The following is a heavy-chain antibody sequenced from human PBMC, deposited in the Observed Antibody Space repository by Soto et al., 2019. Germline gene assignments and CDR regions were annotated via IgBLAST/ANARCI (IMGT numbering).Heavy chain of an antibody. J-gene: IGHJ4*02. Sequence: QLQLQESGPGLVKPSENLSLTCTVSGGSISSSSYYWGWIRQPPGKGLEWIGSIYYSGSTYYNPSRTSLVTISGDTSTHQFSLKLSSVTAADTAVYYCARHTPAISISDHWGQGTLVTVSS. CDR2: IYYSGST. CDR1: GGSISSSSYY. V-gene: IGHV4-39*01. D-gene: IGHD2-15*01. CDR3: ARHTPAISISDH.